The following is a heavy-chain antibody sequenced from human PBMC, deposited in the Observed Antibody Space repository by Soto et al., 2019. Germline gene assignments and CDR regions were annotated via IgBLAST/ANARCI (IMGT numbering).Heavy chain of an antibody. CDR3: ARAPPHRIAAAGVYYYYYYGMDV. J-gene: IGHJ6*02. CDR2: INAGNGNT. CDR1: GYTFTSYA. D-gene: IGHD6-13*01. V-gene: IGHV1-3*01. Sequence: QVQLVQSGAEVKKPGASVKVSCKASGYTFTSYAMHWVRQAPGQRLEWMGWINAGNGNTKYSQKFQGRVTITRDTSASTAYMELSSLRSEDTAVYYCARAPPHRIAAAGVYYYYYYGMDVWGQGTTVTVSS.